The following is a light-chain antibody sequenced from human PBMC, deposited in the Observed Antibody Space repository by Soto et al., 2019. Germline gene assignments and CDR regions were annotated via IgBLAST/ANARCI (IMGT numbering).Light chain of an antibody. V-gene: IGLV2-11*01. CDR2: DVN. CDR1: SSDVGNYNY. CDR3: CSYAGSYTWV. J-gene: IGLJ3*02. Sequence: QSALTQPRSVSGSPGQSVTISCTGTSSDVGNYNYVSWYQQHPGKAPKVMIYDVNKWPSGVPERFSGSKSGNTASLTISGLQAEDEADYYCCSYAGSYTWVFGGGTKLTVL.